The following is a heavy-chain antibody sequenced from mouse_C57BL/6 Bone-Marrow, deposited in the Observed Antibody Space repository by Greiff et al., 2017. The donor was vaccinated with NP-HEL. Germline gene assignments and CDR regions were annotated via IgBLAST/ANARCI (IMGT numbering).Heavy chain of an antibody. D-gene: IGHD2-1*01. CDR1: GYTFTSYW. CDR3: ARGPPYGNWYFDV. J-gene: IGHJ1*03. CDR2: IYPSDSET. V-gene: IGHV1-61*01. Sequence: QVQLQQPGAELVRPGSSVKLSCKASGYTFTSYWMDWVKQRPGQGLEWIGNIYPSDSETHYNQKFKDKATLTVDKSSSTAYMQLSSLTSEDSAVYYCARGPPYGNWYFDVWGTGTTVTVSS.